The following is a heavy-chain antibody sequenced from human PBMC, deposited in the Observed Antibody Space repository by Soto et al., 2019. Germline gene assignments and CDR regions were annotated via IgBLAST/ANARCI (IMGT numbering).Heavy chain of an antibody. Sequence: ASGKVSCKASCYTFTNSGTSWLRPSSGQGLEWMGRISAYNGNTNYAQKLQGRVTMSTDTSTSTAYMELRSLRSDETAVYYCGRSVGLFHGMVIWG. CDR3: GRSVGLFHGMVI. CDR1: CYTFTNSG. J-gene: IGHJ6*02. CDR2: ISAYNGNT. D-gene: IGHD1-26*01. V-gene: IGHV1-18*04.